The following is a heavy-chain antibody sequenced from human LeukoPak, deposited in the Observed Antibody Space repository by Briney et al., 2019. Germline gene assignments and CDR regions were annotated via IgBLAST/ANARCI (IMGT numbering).Heavy chain of an antibody. J-gene: IGHJ3*02. Sequence: SGTLSLTCTVSGGSISSYYWSWIRQPPGKGLEWIGYIYYSGSTNYNPSLKSRVTISVDTSKNQFSLKLSSVTAADTAVYYCARLGGYSYAKGAFDIWGQGTMVTVSS. D-gene: IGHD5-18*01. CDR1: GGSISSYY. CDR2: IYYSGST. V-gene: IGHV4-59*08. CDR3: ARLGGYSYAKGAFDI.